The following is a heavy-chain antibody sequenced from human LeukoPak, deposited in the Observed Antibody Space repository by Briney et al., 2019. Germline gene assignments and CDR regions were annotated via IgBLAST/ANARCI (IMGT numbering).Heavy chain of an antibody. CDR3: VRDADDGNSWFDS. CDR1: GFVFSTHS. CDR2: ISSSSGDI. Sequence: PGGSLRLSCAASGFVFSTHSMNWVRQAPGKGLEWVSWISSSSGDIYYAESVRGRFTISRDDAKNSLYLQMNNVRDEDTAVYYCVRDADDGNSWFDSCGQGTLVTVSS. V-gene: IGHV3-21*01. J-gene: IGHJ5*01. D-gene: IGHD4-23*01.